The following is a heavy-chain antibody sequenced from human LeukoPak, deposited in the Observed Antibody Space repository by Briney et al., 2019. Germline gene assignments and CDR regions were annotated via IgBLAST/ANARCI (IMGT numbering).Heavy chain of an antibody. J-gene: IGHJ5*02. Sequence: ASVKVSCKASGYTFTSYYMHWVRQAPGQGLEWMGIINPSGGSTSYAQKFQGRVTMTRDMSTSTVYMELSSLRSEDTAVYYCASSTAGSGWFDPWGQGTLVTVSS. D-gene: IGHD2-2*01. CDR2: INPSGGST. CDR1: GYTFTSYY. CDR3: ASSTAGSGWFDP. V-gene: IGHV1-46*01.